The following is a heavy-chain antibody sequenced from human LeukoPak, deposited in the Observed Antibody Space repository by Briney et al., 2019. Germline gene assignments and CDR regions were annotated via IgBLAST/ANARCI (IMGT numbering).Heavy chain of an antibody. J-gene: IGHJ6*03. Sequence: GGSLRLSCAASGFTFSHYNMHWVRQAPGKGLEWVSSVSSSAIHVYYADSVKGRFTISRDNSKNTLYLQMNSLRAEDTAIYYCAKGGIAVAGTSYYYYMDVWGKGTTVTISS. D-gene: IGHD6-19*01. V-gene: IGHV3-23*01. CDR2: VSSSAIHV. CDR3: AKGGIAVAGTSYYYYMDV. CDR1: GFTFSHYN.